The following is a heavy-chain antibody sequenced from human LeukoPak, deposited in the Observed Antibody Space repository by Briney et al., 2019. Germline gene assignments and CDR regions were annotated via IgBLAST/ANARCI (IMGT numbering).Heavy chain of an antibody. J-gene: IGHJ4*02. V-gene: IGHV3-7*01. CDR1: GFTFSDYW. D-gene: IGHD5-12*01. CDR2: IHRDGNEK. CDR3: ARGKLRLYSKGGLDY. Sequence: HPGGSLRLSCTASGFTFSDYWMSWVRQAPARGLEWVANIHRDGNEKFYVDSVKGRFTISRDNARNSLFLEMNSLGVEDTAVYYCARGKLRLYSKGGLDYWGQGTLVTVSS.